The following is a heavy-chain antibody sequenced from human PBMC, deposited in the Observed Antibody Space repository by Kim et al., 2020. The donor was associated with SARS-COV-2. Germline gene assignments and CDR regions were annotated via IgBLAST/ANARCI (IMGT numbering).Heavy chain of an antibody. V-gene: IGHV4-34*01. J-gene: IGHJ6*02. CDR3: ARARVISRGSVAAFYYYYGMDV. CDR2: INHSGST. Sequence: SETLSLTCAVYGGSFSGYYWSWIRQPPGKGLEWIGEINHSGSTNYNPSLKSRVTISVDTSKNQFSLKLSSVTAADTAVYYCARARVISRGSVAAFYYYYGMDVWGQGTTVTVSS. D-gene: IGHD6-19*01. CDR1: GGSFSGYY.